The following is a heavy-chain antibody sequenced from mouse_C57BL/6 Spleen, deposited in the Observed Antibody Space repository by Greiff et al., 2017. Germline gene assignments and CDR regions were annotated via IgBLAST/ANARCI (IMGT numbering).Heavy chain of an antibody. Sequence: QVQLQQPGAELVMPGASVKLSCKASGYNFTSYWMHWVKQRPGQGLEWIGEIDPSDSYTNYNQKFKGKSTLTVDKSSSTAYMQLSSLTSEDSAVYYCARRDDGYYFDYWGQGTTLTVSS. CDR3: ARRDDGYYFDY. V-gene: IGHV1-69*01. CDR1: GYNFTSYW. D-gene: IGHD2-3*01. CDR2: IDPSDSYT. J-gene: IGHJ2*01.